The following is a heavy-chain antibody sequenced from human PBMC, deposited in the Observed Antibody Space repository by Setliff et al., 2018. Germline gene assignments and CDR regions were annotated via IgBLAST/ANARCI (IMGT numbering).Heavy chain of an antibody. D-gene: IGHD3-10*01. CDR3: ARGESIGSGTVSIDS. CDR2: IKHTGAT. CDR1: GDSITSSYW. Sequence: PSETLSLTCAVSGDSITSSYWWSGVRQPPEKGLGWIGEIKHTGATNYTPSLKIRVTILVDKSKNQFSLKLNSVTAAATAVYYCARGESIGSGTVSIDSWGQGTLVTVSS. V-gene: IGHV4-4*02. J-gene: IGHJ4*02.